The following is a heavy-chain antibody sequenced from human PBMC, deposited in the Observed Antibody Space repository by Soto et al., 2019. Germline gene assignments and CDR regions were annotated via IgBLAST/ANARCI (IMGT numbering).Heavy chain of an antibody. J-gene: IGHJ6*01. D-gene: IGHD2-15*01. V-gene: IGHV5-51*01. CDR3: ARRCSGGSCYSSHYYYGLDV. CDR2: IYPGDFDT. Sequence: SGESLKISCKGSGYSFSNYWIVWVRQMPGKGLEWMGIIYPGDFDTRYSPSFQGQVTISADKSISTAYLQWSSLKASDTAMYYCARRCSGGSCYSSHYYYGLDVWGQGTTVTVSS. CDR1: GYSFSNYW.